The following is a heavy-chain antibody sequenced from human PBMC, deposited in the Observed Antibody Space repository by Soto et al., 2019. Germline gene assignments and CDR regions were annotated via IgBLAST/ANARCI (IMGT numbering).Heavy chain of an antibody. CDR3: AKEIGAFDI. D-gene: IGHD2-21*01. J-gene: IGHJ3*02. V-gene: IGHV1-2*02. Sequence: GSGKVSFKASGHPLTGDYVHLVRQAPGQGLEWMGWINPNSGATNFSQKFQGRVTMTRYMSISTAYMDPSRLRSYDTAVYYCAKEIGAFDIWRQGTMVTVSS. CDR1: GHPLTGDY. CDR2: INPNSGAT.